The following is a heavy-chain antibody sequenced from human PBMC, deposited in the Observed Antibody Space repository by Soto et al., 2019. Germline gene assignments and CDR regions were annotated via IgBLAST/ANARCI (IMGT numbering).Heavy chain of an antibody. V-gene: IGHV1-46*01. J-gene: IGHJ4*02. CDR1: GYTFTHYY. CDR3: ARDLAAGDH. Sequence: QVQLVQSGAEVKKPGASVKVSCRTSGYTFTHYYIHWVRQAPGQGLEWLGIINPASGSTNYAQDFQGRVTLTMDTSTTTVYMELSGLRAEDTAILYCARDLAAGDHWCQGTLVTVSS. CDR2: INPASGST. D-gene: IGHD6-13*01.